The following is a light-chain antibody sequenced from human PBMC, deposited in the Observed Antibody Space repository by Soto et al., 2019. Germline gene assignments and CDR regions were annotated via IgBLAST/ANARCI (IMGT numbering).Light chain of an antibody. CDR3: QKYNSSPRT. Sequence: DIQMTQSPSSLSASVGDRVTITCRASQGISNYLAWYQQKPGKVPKLLIYAASTLQSGVPSRFSGSGSGTDFTLTISRLQPEDVAIYYCQKYNSSPRTFGQGTKVEIK. CDR2: AAS. CDR1: QGISNY. J-gene: IGKJ1*01. V-gene: IGKV1-27*01.